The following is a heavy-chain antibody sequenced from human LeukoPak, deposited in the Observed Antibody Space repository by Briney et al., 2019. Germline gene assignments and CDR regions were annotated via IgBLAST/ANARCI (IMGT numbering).Heavy chain of an antibody. CDR3: ARGILYDILTDRFDY. D-gene: IGHD3-9*01. CDR1: GGSFSGYY. V-gene: IGHV4-34*01. Sequence: SETLSLTCAVYGGSFSGYYWSWIRQPPGKGLEWIGEINHSGSTNYNPSLKSRVTISVDTSKNQFSLKLSSVTAADTAVYYCARGILYDILTDRFDYWGQGTLVTVSS. CDR2: INHSGST. J-gene: IGHJ4*02.